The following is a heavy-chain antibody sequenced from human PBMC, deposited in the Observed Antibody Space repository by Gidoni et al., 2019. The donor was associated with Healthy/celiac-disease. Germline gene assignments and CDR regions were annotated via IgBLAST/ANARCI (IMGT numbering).Heavy chain of an antibody. CDR2: ISYDGSNK. V-gene: IGHV3-30*18. CDR1: GFPFSSYG. CDR3: AKDRLPAAILEPLDY. J-gene: IGHJ4*02. Sequence: QVQLVESGGGVVQPGRSLRLSCAASGFPFSSYGMHWVRQAPGKGLEWVAVISYDGSNKYYADSVKGRFTISRDNSKNTLYLQMNSLRAEDTAVYYCAKDRLPAAILEPLDYWGQGTLVTVSS. D-gene: IGHD2-2*02.